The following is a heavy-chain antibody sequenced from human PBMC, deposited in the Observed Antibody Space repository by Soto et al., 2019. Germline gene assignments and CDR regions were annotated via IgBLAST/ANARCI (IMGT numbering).Heavy chain of an antibody. D-gene: IGHD4-4*01. V-gene: IGHV4-61*01. CDR1: GDSVTSINFY. J-gene: IGHJ3*02. CDR3: ARHRDYSTYFDAFDI. Sequence: SETLSLTCTVSGDSVTSINFYWSWIRQSPGKSLEWIGFINYNGNTNYNPSLRSRVTISLNTPKNQFTLTLRYVTAADTAMYYCARHRDYSTYFDAFDIWGQGTMVTVSS. CDR2: INYNGNT.